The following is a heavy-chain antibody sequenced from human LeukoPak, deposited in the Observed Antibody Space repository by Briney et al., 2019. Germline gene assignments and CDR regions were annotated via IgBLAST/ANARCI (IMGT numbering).Heavy chain of an antibody. D-gene: IGHD3-9*01. CDR1: GGTFSSYA. Sequence: ASVKVSCKASGGTFSSYAISWVRQAPGQGLEWMGGIIPIFGTANYAQKFQGRVTITADKSTSTAYMELSSLRSGDTAVYYCASFKLEVGILTGYYYYGMDVWGKGTTVTVSS. V-gene: IGHV1-69*06. CDR2: IIPIFGTA. J-gene: IGHJ6*04. CDR3: ASFKLEVGILTGYYYYGMDV.